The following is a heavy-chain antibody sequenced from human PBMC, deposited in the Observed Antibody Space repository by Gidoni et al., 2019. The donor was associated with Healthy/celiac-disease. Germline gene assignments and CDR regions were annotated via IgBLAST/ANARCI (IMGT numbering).Heavy chain of an antibody. CDR2: ISSYNGNT. J-gene: IGHJ4*02. Sequence: QVQLVQSGDEVKKPGATVKVSCKASGYTFNSYGISWVRQAPGQGLEWMGWISSYNGNTNYAQKLQGRVTMTTDTSTSTAYMELRSLRSDDTAVYYCARSDTAMVTNYYFDYWGQGTLVTVSS. D-gene: IGHD5-18*01. CDR1: GYTFNSYG. CDR3: ARSDTAMVTNYYFDY. V-gene: IGHV1-18*01.